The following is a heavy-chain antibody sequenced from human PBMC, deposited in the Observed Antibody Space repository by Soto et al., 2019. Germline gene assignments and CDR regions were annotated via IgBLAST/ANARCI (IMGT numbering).Heavy chain of an antibody. CDR2: ISGGGDAT. J-gene: IGHJ2*01. D-gene: IGHD4-17*01. CDR3: ARKVPVSTTRPDYWYFDL. V-gene: IGHV3-23*01. Sequence: EVQLLESGGGLVQPGGSLRLSCAASGFTFISYAMNWVRQAPGKGLQWVSAISGGGDATFYADSVKGRFTISRDNSRNTVTLQMNSLGADDTAVYYGARKVPVSTTRPDYWYFDLWGRGTLVTVSS. CDR1: GFTFISYA.